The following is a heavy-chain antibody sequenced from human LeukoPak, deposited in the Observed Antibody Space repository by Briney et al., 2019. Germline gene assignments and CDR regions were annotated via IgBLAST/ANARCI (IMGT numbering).Heavy chain of an antibody. CDR3: TTGPPSLIWFGELLPGGHPDRDY. J-gene: IGHJ4*02. Sequence: GGSLRLSCAASGFTFNNAWMTWVRQAPGKGLECVGRIKSKTDGGTTDYAAPVKGRFTISRDDSKNTLYLQMNSLKTEDTAVYYCTTGPPSLIWFGELLPGGHPDRDYWGQGTLVTVSS. CDR2: IKSKTDGGTT. CDR1: GFTFNNAW. D-gene: IGHD3-10*01. V-gene: IGHV3-15*01.